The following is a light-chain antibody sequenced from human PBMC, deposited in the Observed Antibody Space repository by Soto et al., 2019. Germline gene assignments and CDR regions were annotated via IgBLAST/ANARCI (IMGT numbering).Light chain of an antibody. V-gene: IGKV1-39*01. Sequence: DIQLTQSPASLSASVGDRVTITCRASDNIGSNLNWYQHQTGTDPKLLIYAASSLQGGVPSRFSGSGYGTQFTLTISGLQTEDFATYYCQQSYKIHTFGGGTWVDI. CDR2: AAS. J-gene: IGKJ4*01. CDR1: DNIGSN. CDR3: QQSYKIHT.